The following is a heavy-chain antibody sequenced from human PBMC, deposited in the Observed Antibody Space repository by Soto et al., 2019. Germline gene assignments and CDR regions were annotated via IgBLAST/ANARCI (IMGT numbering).Heavy chain of an antibody. CDR1: GLTFSDAW. D-gene: IGHD1-26*01. CDR3: TTQQGGWDIPHFDH. V-gene: IGHV3-15*07. CDR2: VKDVGNGGTA. J-gene: IGHJ4*02. Sequence: EVQLVESGGGLVKPGGSIRLSCAASGLTFSDAWMHWVRQAPGKGLEWVGRVKDVGNGGTAAYAAPVQCRFTISRADSKDRVYLQMNSLRTEDKARYYSTTQQGGWDIPHFDHWGQGTLVPVSS.